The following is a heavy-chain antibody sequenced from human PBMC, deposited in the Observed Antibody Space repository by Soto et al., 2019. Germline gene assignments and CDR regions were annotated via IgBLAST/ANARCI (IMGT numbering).Heavy chain of an antibody. V-gene: IGHV3-30-3*01. CDR1: GFTFSSYA. Sequence: GGSLRLSCAASGFTFSSYAMHWVRQAPGKGLEWVAVISYDGSNKYYADSVKGRFTISRDNSKNTLYLQMNSLRAEDTAVYYCARDTRTFHFDYWGQGTLVTVSS. J-gene: IGHJ4*02. CDR3: ARDTRTFHFDY. CDR2: ISYDGSNK.